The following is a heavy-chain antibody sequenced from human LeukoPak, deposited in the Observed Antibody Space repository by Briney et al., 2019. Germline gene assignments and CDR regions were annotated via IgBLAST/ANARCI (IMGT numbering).Heavy chain of an antibody. CDR1: GGSISSGGYS. Sequence: PSQTLSLTCAVSGGSISSGGYSWSWIRQPPGKGLEWIGYIYHSGSTYYNPSLKSRVTISVDRSKNQFSLKLSSVTAADTAVYYCASLHGSGSYTVAVDYWGQGTLVTVSS. D-gene: IGHD3-10*01. CDR3: ASLHGSGSYTVAVDY. V-gene: IGHV4-30-2*01. CDR2: IYHSGST. J-gene: IGHJ4*02.